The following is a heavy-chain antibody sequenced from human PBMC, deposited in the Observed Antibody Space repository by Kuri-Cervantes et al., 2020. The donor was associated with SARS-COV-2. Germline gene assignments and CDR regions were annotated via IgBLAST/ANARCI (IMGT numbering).Heavy chain of an antibody. CDR2: ISSSSSTI. V-gene: IGHV3-48*04. J-gene: IGHJ4*02. CDR1: GFTFSSYS. Sequence: GGSLRLSCAASGFTFSSYSMNWVRQAPGKGLEWVSYISSSSSTIYYADSVKGRFTISRDNAKNSLYLQMNSLRAEDTAVYYCARGWGYYYGSGQFDYWGQGTLVTVSS. D-gene: IGHD3-10*01. CDR3: ARGWGYYYGSGQFDY.